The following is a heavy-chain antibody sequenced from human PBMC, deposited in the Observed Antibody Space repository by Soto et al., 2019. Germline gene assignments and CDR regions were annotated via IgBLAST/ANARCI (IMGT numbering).Heavy chain of an antibody. V-gene: IGHV4-34*01. CDR3: ARVRIPGGDYYFDY. CDR2: INHSGNT. D-gene: IGHD4-17*01. CDR1: GGSFSGYY. J-gene: IGHJ4*02. Sequence: QVQLQQWGAGLLKPSETLSLTCAVYGGSFSGYYWSWIRQPPGKGLEWIGEINHSGNTNYNPSLKSRVTISVDTSKNQLSLQLSSVTAADTAVYYCARVRIPGGDYYFDYWGQGTLVSVSS.